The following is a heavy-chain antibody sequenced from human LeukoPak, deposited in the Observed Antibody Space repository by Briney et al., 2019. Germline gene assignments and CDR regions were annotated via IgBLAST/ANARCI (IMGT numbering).Heavy chain of an antibody. CDR2: IYYSGST. V-gene: IGHV4-59*01. J-gene: IGHJ6*03. CDR3: ARGGSGSYYYMDV. D-gene: IGHD1-26*01. CDR1: GASISSYY. Sequence: PSETLSLTCTVSGASISSYYWSWIRQPAGKGLEWIGYIYYSGSTNYNPSLKSRVTISVDTSKNQFSLKLSSVTAADTAVYYCARGGSGSYYYMDVWGKGTTVTISS.